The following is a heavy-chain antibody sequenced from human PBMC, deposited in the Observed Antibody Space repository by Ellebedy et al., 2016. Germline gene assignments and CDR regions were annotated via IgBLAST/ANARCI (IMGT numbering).Heavy chain of an antibody. CDR1: GFTFSDYY. CDR2: ISSSSTYR. D-gene: IGHD4-17*01. V-gene: IGHV3-11*06. J-gene: IGHJ6*02. Sequence: GGSLRLSCAASGFTFSDYYMSWIRQAPGKGLEWVSYISSSSTYRNNADSVRGRFTISRDNAKNTLYLQMNSLRAEDTAVYYCARGTYGDYVYYYGMDVWGQGTTVTVSS. CDR3: ARGTYGDYVYYYGMDV.